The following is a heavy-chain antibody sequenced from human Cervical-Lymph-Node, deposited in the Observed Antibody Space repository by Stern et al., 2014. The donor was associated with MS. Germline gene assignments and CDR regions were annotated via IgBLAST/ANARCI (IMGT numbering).Heavy chain of an antibody. CDR1: GFTFSSYG. V-gene: IGHV3-33*01. D-gene: IGHD2-15*01. CDR2: IWHDGSNK. Sequence: VQLVQSGGGVVQPGRSLRLSCAASGFTFSSYGMHWVRQAPGQGLEWVAVIWHDGSNKYYADSVKGRFTISRDNSKNTLYLQMNSLRAEDTAVYYCARDRHDLGYCSGGSCYLPDYWGQGTLVTVSS. J-gene: IGHJ4*02. CDR3: ARDRHDLGYCSGGSCYLPDY.